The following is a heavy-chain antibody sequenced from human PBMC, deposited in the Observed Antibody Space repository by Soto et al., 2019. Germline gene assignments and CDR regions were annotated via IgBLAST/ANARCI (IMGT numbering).Heavy chain of an antibody. V-gene: IGHV1-18*01. CDR3: AGAGSSFYGIDV. J-gene: IGHJ6*02. D-gene: IGHD2-15*01. CDR1: GYTFTSYG. Sequence: QVQLVQSGAEVKKPGASVKVSCKASGYTFTSYGISWVRQAPGQGLGWMGWISAYNGNTSYAQKLQGRVTMTTDTAVSAAYMELRSLRSDDTAVYCCAGAGSSFYGIDVWGQGTTVTVSS. CDR2: ISAYNGNT.